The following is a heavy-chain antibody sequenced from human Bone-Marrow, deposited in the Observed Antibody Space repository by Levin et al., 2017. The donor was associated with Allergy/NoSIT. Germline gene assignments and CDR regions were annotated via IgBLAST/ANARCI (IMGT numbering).Heavy chain of an antibody. D-gene: IGHD2/OR15-2a*01. CDR1: GFTFSTYA. CDR3: AKGDLSTLIDD. J-gene: IGHJ4*02. CDR2: ISNGGGVT. V-gene: IGHV3-23*01. Sequence: PGGSLRLSCAASGFTFSTYAMSWVRQAPGKGLEWVSSISNGGGVTYYADSVKGRFTMSRDNSKSTLFLQMNSLRAEDTAVYYCAKGDLSTLIDDWGQGALVTVSS.